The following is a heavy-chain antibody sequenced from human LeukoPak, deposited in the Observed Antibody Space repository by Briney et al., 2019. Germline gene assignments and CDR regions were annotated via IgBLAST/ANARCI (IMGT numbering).Heavy chain of an antibody. CDR1: NDYIKDYY. CDR2: VSQWNT. CDR3: ARQGSDNHFDP. V-gene: IGHV4-4*07. D-gene: IGHD1-14*01. J-gene: IGHJ5*02. Sequence: SETLSLTCTLSNDYIKDYYWSWIRQPAGKGLEWIGRVSQWNTNYNPSLKSRVSMSVQASRNQFSLRLNSATAADTAVYYCARQGSDNHFDPWGPGTLVTVSS.